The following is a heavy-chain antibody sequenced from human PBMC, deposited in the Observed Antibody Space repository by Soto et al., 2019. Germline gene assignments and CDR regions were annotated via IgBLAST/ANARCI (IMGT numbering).Heavy chain of an antibody. Sequence: WTWIRQPPGKGLEWMGYIFNSGTTFYNPSLTSRLSISMDTSGNHFSLELRSVTAADTAVYYCALELFPTTGLDYWGQGTLVTVSS. D-gene: IGHD5-12*01. V-gene: IGHV4-31*02. CDR3: ALELFPTTGLDY. J-gene: IGHJ4*02. CDR2: IFNSGTT.